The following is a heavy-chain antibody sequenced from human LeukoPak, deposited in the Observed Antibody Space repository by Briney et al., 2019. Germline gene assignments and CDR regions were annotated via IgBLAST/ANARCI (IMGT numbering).Heavy chain of an antibody. Sequence: GGSLRHSCAASGFTFSSYWMSWVRQAPGKGLEWVANIKQDGSEKYYVDSVKGRFTISRDNAKNSLYLQMNSLRAEDTAVYYCARDFYYGSGSYSDYWGQGTLVTVSS. J-gene: IGHJ4*02. CDR1: GFTFSSYW. CDR2: IKQDGSEK. D-gene: IGHD3-10*01. CDR3: ARDFYYGSGSYSDY. V-gene: IGHV3-7*01.